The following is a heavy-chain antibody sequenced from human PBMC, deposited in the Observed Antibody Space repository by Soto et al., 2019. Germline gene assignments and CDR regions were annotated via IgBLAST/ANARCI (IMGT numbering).Heavy chain of an antibody. CDR1: GGTFSSYT. V-gene: IGHV1-69*02. J-gene: IGHJ4*02. CDR3: AAGVKIVDAYFDE. D-gene: IGHD2-8*01. Sequence: SVKVSCKASGGTFSSYTISWVRQAPGQGLEWMGRIIPILGIANYAQKFQGRVTITADKSTSTAYMELSSLRSEDTAVYYCAAGVKIVDAYFDEWGQGTLVTVSS. CDR2: IIPILGIA.